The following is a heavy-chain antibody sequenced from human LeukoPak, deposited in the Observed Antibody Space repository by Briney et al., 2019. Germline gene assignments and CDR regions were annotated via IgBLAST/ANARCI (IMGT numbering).Heavy chain of an antibody. J-gene: IGHJ4*02. CDR3: ARVIGVVRADYYFDY. D-gene: IGHD3-10*01. V-gene: IGHV3-53*01. CDR2: IYSGGST. CDR1: GFTVSSNY. Sequence: GRSLRLSCAASGFTVSSNYMSWVRQAPGKGLEWVSVIYSGGSTYYADSVKGRFIISRDNSKNTVYLQMNSLRAEDTAVYYCARVIGVVRADYYFDYWGQGTLVAVSS.